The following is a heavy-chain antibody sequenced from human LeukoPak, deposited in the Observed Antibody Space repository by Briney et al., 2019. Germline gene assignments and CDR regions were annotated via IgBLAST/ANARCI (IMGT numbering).Heavy chain of an antibody. D-gene: IGHD3-10*01. CDR3: ARSEVLWFGERNYFDY. CDR2: IRYDGSNK. Sequence: GGSLRLSCAASGFTFSSYGMHWVRQAPGKGLEWVAFIRYDGSNKYYADSVKGRFTISRDNSKNTLYLQMNSLRAEDTAVYYCARSEVLWFGERNYFDYWGQGTLVTVSS. J-gene: IGHJ4*02. V-gene: IGHV3-30*02. CDR1: GFTFSSYG.